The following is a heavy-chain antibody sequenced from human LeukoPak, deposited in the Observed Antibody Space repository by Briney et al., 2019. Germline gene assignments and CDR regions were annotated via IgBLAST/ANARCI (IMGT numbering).Heavy chain of an antibody. J-gene: IGHJ4*02. D-gene: IGHD3-10*01. Sequence: GGSLRLSCAASGFTFSSYSMNWVRQAPGKGLEWVSSISGSSSYINYADSVKGRFTISRDNAKNSLYLQMNSLRAEDTAVYYCASELYGSGSYFEVYWGQGTLVTVSS. CDR1: GFTFSSYS. CDR2: ISGSSSYI. CDR3: ASELYGSGSYFEVY. V-gene: IGHV3-21*01.